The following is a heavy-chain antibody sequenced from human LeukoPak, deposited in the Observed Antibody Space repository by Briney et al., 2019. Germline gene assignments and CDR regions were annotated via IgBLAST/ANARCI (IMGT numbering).Heavy chain of an antibody. J-gene: IGHJ4*02. CDR2: ISSSSSTI. CDR1: GFTFRSYS. CDR3: ALGCSSTSCYFDY. D-gene: IGHD2-2*01. V-gene: IGHV3-48*01. Sequence: GSLRLSCAASGFTFRSYSMNWVRQAPGKGLEWVSYISSSSSTIYYADSVKGRFTISRDNAKNSLYLQMNSLGAQDTAVYYCALGCSSTSCYFDYWGQGTLVTVSS.